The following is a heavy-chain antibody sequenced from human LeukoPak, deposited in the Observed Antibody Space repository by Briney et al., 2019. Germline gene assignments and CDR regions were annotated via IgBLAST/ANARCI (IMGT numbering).Heavy chain of an antibody. V-gene: IGHV3-53*01. CDR3: ARLALEHHFWSGTGDS. CDR1: EFNVISNY. J-gene: IGHJ4*02. CDR2: LYSDGRT. Sequence: PGGSLRLACAASEFNVISNYMSWVGQAPGKGLEWVAALYSDGRTYYAESVKGRFTISRDNSKNTLFLQMNSLRAEDTAVYYCARLALEHHFWSGTGDSWGQGTLVTVSS. D-gene: IGHD3-3*02.